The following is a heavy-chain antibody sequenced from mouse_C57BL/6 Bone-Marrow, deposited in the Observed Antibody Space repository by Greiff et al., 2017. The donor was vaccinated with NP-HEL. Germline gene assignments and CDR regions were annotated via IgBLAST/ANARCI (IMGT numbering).Heavy chain of an antibody. CDR2: FYPGSGSI. J-gene: IGHJ3*01. V-gene: IGHV1-62-2*01. CDR1: GYTFTEYT. CDR3: ARHEGDYYGSSYESFAY. D-gene: IGHD1-1*01. Sequence: QVQLKESGAELVKPGASVKLSCKASGYTFTEYTIHWVKQRSGQGLEWIGWFYPGSGSIKYNEKFKDKATLTADKSSSTVYMELSRLTSEDSAVYFCARHEGDYYGSSYESFAYWGQGTLVTVSA.